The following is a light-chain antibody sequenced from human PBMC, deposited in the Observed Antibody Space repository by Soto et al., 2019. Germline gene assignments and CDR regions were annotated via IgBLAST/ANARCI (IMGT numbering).Light chain of an antibody. Sequence: DIQVTQSASALSASVGDRVTITCRASEGISSYLNWYQLKPGTAPKLLTYAASNLQSGVPPRFSGSGSGKDFTLTIAALQPDHFATYYCHQSFSRPRTFGQGTKVDIK. CDR3: HQSFSRPRT. CDR1: EGISSY. V-gene: IGKV1-39*01. J-gene: IGKJ1*01. CDR2: AAS.